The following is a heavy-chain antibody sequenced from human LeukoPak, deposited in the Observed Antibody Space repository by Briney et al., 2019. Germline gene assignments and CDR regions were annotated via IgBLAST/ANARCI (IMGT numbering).Heavy chain of an antibody. CDR3: ARGAWGYSVHFDN. Sequence: GGSLRLSCATSGFTLSSYWMHWARHPPGKGLVWVSRINSDGTDTNYADSAKGRFTISRDNTKNTVYLQMNSLGAEDTAVYYCARGAWGYSVHFDNWGQGALVTVSS. J-gene: IGHJ4*02. CDR2: INSDGTDT. D-gene: IGHD3-16*01. V-gene: IGHV3-74*01. CDR1: GFTLSSYW.